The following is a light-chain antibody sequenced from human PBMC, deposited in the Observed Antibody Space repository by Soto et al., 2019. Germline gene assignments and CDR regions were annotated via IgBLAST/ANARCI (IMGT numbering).Light chain of an antibody. CDR1: QSVTSSY. CDR2: GAS. J-gene: IGKJ1*01. CDR3: QQYGSSPGT. Sequence: EIVLTQSPGTLSLCPGERATLSCRASQSVTSSYLAWYQQKPGQAPRLLIYGASSRATGIPDRFSGSGSGTDFTLTISRLEPEDFAVYYCQQYGSSPGTFGQGTKVEMK. V-gene: IGKV3-20*01.